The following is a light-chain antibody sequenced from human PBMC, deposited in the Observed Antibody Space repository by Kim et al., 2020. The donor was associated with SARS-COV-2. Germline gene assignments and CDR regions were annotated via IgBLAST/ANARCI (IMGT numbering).Light chain of an antibody. V-gene: IGKV3-20*01. CDR2: GAS. Sequence: WSPGERATLSCRASQSVSRSYLAWYQQKPGQAPRLLIYGASNRATGIPDRFTGSGSGTDFTLTISRLEPEDFAVYYCQQYGSASYTFGQGTKLEI. J-gene: IGKJ2*01. CDR3: QQYGSASYT. CDR1: QSVSRSY.